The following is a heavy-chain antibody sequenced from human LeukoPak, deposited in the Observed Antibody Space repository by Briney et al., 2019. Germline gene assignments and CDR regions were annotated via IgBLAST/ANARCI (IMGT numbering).Heavy chain of an antibody. J-gene: IGHJ4*02. CDR1: GFTFSSYA. D-gene: IGHD2-15*01. V-gene: IGHV3-30-3*01. CDR3: ARRLHGHFDY. CDR2: ISYDGSNK. Sequence: GGSLRLSCAASGFTFSSYAMHWVRQAPGKGLEWVAVISYDGSNKYYADSVKGRFTISRDNSKNTLYLQMNSLRAEDTAVYYCARRLHGHFDYWGQGTLVTVSS.